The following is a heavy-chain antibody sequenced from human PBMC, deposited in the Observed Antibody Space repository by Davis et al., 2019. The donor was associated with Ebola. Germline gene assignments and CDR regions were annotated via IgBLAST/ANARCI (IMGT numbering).Heavy chain of an antibody. CDR2: IIPILGIA. Sequence: SVKVSCKASGYTFTSYAISWVRQAPGQGLEWMGRIIPILGIANYAQKFQGRVTITADKSTSTAYMELSSLRSEDTAVYYCAMSVVVPEDAFDIWGQGTMVTVSS. CDR1: GYTFTSYA. V-gene: IGHV1-69*04. D-gene: IGHD2-2*01. CDR3: AMSVVVPEDAFDI. J-gene: IGHJ3*02.